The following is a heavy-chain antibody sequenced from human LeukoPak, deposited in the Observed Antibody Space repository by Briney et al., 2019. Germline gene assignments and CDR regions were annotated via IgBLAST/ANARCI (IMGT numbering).Heavy chain of an antibody. J-gene: IGHJ4*02. CDR2: IYPGDSDT. CDR3: ARGARRLYYDSSGYYVY. CDR1: GYSFTSYW. D-gene: IGHD3-22*01. V-gene: IGHV5-51*01. Sequence: PGESLKISCKGSGYSFTSYWIGWVRQMPGKGLEWMGIIYPGDSDTRYSPSFQGQVTISADKSISTAYLQWSSLKASDTAMYYCARGARRLYYDSSGYYVYWGQGTLVTVSS.